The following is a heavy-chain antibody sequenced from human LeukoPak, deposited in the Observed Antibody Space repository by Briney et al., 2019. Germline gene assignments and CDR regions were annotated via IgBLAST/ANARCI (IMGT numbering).Heavy chain of an antibody. V-gene: IGHV4-59*11. J-gene: IGHJ3*02. CDR2: IYYSGTT. CDR1: GGSIGSHF. Sequence: PSETLSLTCTGSGGSIGSHFWSWIRQPPGEGLEWIGYIYYSGTTSYKPSLKSRVTISVDTSKNQFSLKLSSVTAADTAVYYCARDYYDSRGEAFDIWGPGTMVTVSS. CDR3: ARDYYDSRGEAFDI. D-gene: IGHD3-22*01.